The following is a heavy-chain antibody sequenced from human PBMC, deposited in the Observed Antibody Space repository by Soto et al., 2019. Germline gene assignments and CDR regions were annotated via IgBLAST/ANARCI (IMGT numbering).Heavy chain of an antibody. Sequence: QVQLVESGGGVVQPGRSLRLSCAASVFTFSSYGMHWVRQAPGKGLEWVALIWYDGSNKYYADSVKGRFTISRDNFKNTLYRQMNSLRVEDTAVYYSARDLVDVGSMDVWGQGTTVIVSS. D-gene: IGHD1-26*01. J-gene: IGHJ6*02. CDR2: IWYDGSNK. V-gene: IGHV3-33*01. CDR1: VFTFSSYG. CDR3: ARDLVDVGSMDV.